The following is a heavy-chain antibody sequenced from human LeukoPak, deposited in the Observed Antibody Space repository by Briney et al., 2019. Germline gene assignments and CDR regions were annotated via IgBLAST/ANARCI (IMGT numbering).Heavy chain of an antibody. CDR1: GFIFSNYA. J-gene: IGHJ4*02. Sequence: PGGSLRLSCAASGFIFSNYAMTWVRQAPGKGLEWVSSISSSSSYIYYADSVKGRFTISRDNAKNSLYLQMNSLRAEDTAVYYCARGPAGTTADYWGQGTLVTVSS. CDR3: ARGPAGTTADY. V-gene: IGHV3-21*01. CDR2: ISSSSSYI. D-gene: IGHD6-13*01.